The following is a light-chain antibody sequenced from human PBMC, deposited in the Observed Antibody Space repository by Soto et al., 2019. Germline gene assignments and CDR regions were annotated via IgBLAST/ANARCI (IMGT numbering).Light chain of an antibody. J-gene: IGLJ1*01. Sequence: QSALIQPPSVSGSPGQSVTISCTGTSSDVGSYDYVSWYQQHPGKAPKLMIYEVNKRPSGVPDRFSGSKSGNTASLTVSGLQAEDEADYYCSSYAGSSNVFGTGTRSPS. CDR1: SSDVGSYDY. CDR3: SSYAGSSNV. V-gene: IGLV2-8*01. CDR2: EVN.